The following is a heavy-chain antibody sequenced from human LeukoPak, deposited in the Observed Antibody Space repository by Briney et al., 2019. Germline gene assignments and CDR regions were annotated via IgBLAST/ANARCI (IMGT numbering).Heavy chain of an antibody. CDR1: GFTFSSYE. CDR2: ISSSGSTV. J-gene: IGHJ4*02. Sequence: GGSLRLSCAASGFTFSSYEMNWVRQAPGRRLEGVSYISSSGSTVYYADSVKGRFTISRDNAENTVYLQMNSLRAEDTAVYYCARPRIAAGGIYYFDFWGQGTLVTVSS. D-gene: IGHD6-13*01. CDR3: ARPRIAAGGIYYFDF. V-gene: IGHV3-48*03.